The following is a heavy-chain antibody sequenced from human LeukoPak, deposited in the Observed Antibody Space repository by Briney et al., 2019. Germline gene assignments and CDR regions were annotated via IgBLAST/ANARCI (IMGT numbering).Heavy chain of an antibody. V-gene: IGHV4-38-2*02. CDR2: IYHSGST. CDR1: GYSISSGYY. Sequence: SETLSLTCTVSGYSISSGYYWGWIRQPPGKGLEWIGYIYHSGSTYYNPSLKSRVTISVDRSKNQFSLKLSSVTAADTAVYYCARDRSGDQNLFDYWGQGTLVTVSS. D-gene: IGHD1-14*01. J-gene: IGHJ4*02. CDR3: ARDRSGDQNLFDY.